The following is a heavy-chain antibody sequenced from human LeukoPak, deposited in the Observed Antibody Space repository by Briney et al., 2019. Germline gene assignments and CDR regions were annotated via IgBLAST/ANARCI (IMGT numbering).Heavy chain of an antibody. Sequence: GGSLRLSCAASGFTFSSYSMNWVRQAPGKGLEWVSPISSSSSYIYYADSVKGRFTISRDNAKNSLYLQMNSLRAEDTAVYYCAREGIAVAGSTLDYWGQGTLVTVSS. CDR1: GFTFSSYS. V-gene: IGHV3-21*01. CDR3: AREGIAVAGSTLDY. J-gene: IGHJ4*02. D-gene: IGHD6-19*01. CDR2: ISSSSSYI.